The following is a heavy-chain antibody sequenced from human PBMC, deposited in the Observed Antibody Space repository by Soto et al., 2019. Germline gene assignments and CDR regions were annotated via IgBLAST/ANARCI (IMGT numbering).Heavy chain of an antibody. CDR2: INPDSGAT. J-gene: IGHJ4*02. V-gene: IGHV1-2*02. CDR1: GYSFTGYY. CDR3: ARGDYGTGGYPFPYFDY. Sequence: GASVKVSCKASGYSFTGYYIHWVRQAPGQGLEWMGWINPDSGATNYAQNFQGRVTLTSDTSISTASMDLTSLTSDDTAVYYCARGDYGTGGYPFPYFDYWGQGTLVTVPQ. D-gene: IGHD2-8*02.